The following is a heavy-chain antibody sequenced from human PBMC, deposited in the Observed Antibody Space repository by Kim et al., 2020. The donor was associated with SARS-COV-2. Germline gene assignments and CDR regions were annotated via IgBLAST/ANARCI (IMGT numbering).Heavy chain of an antibody. CDR3: ARDYDYDILTGGGVGYYG. D-gene: IGHD3-9*01. CDR1: GFTFSSYA. Sequence: GGSLRLSCAASGFTFSSYAMHWVRQAPGKGLEWVAVISYDGSNKYYADSVKGRFTISRDNSKNTLYLQMNSLRAEDTAVYYCARDYDYDILTGGGVGYYG. V-gene: IGHV3-30*04. J-gene: IGHJ6*01. CDR2: ISYDGSNK.